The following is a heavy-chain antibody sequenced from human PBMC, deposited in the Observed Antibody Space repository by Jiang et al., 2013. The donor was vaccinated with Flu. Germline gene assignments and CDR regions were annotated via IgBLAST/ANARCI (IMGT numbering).Heavy chain of an antibody. V-gene: IGHV3-48*03. J-gene: IGHJ6*02. D-gene: IGHD3-10*01. CDR2: ISSSGSTI. CDR1: GFTFSSYE. Sequence: MQLLESGGGLVQPGGSLRLSCAASGFTFSSYEMNWVRQAPGKGLEWVSYISSSGSTIYYADSVKGRFTISRDNAKNSLYLQMNSLRAEDTAVYYCARAGFEMVRGAIYYYYGMDVWGQGTTV. CDR3: ARAGFEMVRGAIYYYYGMDV.